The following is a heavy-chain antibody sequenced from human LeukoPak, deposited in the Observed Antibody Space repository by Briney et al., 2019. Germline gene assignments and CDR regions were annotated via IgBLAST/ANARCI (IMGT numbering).Heavy chain of an antibody. D-gene: IGHD1-1*01. CDR1: GFPFTEYS. Sequence: GGSLRLSCTASGFPFTEYSMNWVRQAPGKGLEWISYIGIDSGNTKYADSVRGRFTISTDKAKNSLYLQMNSLRVEDTAVYYCARDHNYAFDNWGQGTLVSVAS. J-gene: IGHJ4*02. V-gene: IGHV3-48*01. CDR2: IGIDSGNT. CDR3: ARDHNYAFDN.